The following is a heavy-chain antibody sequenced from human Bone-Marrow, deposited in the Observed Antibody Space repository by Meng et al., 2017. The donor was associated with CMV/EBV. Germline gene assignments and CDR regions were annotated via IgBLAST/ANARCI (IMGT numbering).Heavy chain of an antibody. V-gene: IGHV3-21*01. CDR1: GFTFSSYS. CDR2: ISSSSSYI. Sequence: GESLKISCAASGFTFSSYSMNWVRQAPGKGLEWVSSISSSSSYIYSADSVKGRFTISRDNAKNSLYLQMNSLRAEDTAVYYCARDPGSGYLSPFAYWGSGPLVTVSS. D-gene: IGHD3-22*01. CDR3: ARDPGSGYLSPFAY. J-gene: IGHJ4*02.